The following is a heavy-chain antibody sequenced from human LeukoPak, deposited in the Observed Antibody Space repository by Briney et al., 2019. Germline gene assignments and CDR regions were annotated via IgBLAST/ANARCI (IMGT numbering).Heavy chain of an antibody. Sequence: GGSLRLSCAASGFTFSNYWMSWVRQAPGKGLEWVANIKQDGSEKYYVDSVKGRFTISRDNAKNSLYLQMNSLRAEDTAVYYCASDTPYYYDSSGFGPDNWGQGTLVTVSS. CDR3: ASDTPYYYDSSGFGPDN. J-gene: IGHJ4*02. V-gene: IGHV3-7*01. CDR1: GFTFSNYW. CDR2: IKQDGSEK. D-gene: IGHD3-22*01.